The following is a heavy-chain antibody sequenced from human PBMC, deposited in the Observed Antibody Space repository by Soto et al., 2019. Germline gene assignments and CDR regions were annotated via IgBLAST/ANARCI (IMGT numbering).Heavy chain of an antibody. CDR1: GGSFSGYY. D-gene: IGHD1-7*01. Sequence: PSETLSLTCAVYGGSFSGYYWSWIRQPPGKGLEWIGEINHSGSTNYNPSLKSRVTISVDTSKNQFSLKLSSVTAADTAVYYCAGGGDNWNYGWFDPWGQGTLVTVSS. CDR3: AGGGDNWNYGWFDP. J-gene: IGHJ5*02. V-gene: IGHV4-34*01. CDR2: INHSGST.